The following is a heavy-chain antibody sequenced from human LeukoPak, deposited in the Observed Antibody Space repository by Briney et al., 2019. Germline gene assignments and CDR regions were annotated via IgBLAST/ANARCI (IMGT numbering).Heavy chain of an antibody. CDR1: GYTFSDYA. CDR2: ISNTGGST. V-gene: IGHV3-23*01. D-gene: IGHD2-15*01. CDR3: AQQVGYCSSGSCYFTY. Sequence: PGGSLRLSCVGSGYTFSDYAMSWVRQSPGKGLEWVSAISNTGGSTYYADSVKGRFTISRDKSKNTLSLQMNSLRAEDTAVYYCAQQVGYCSSGSCYFTYWGQGTLVTVSS. J-gene: IGHJ1*01.